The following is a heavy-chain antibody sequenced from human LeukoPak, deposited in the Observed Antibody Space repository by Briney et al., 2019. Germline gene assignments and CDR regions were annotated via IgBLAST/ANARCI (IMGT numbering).Heavy chain of an antibody. CDR2: INPSGGST. Sequence: ASVKVSCTSSAYTFTIYYMYWVRQAPGQGLEWMGIINPSGGSTSYAQKFQGRVTMTRDTSTSTVYMELSSLRSEDTAVYYCARDSGMVRGTVDYWGQGTLVTVSS. CDR3: ARDSGMVRGTVDY. V-gene: IGHV1-46*01. J-gene: IGHJ4*02. D-gene: IGHD3-10*01. CDR1: AYTFTIYY.